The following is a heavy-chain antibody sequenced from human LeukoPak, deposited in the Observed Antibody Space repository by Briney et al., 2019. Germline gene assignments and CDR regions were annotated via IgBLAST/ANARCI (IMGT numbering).Heavy chain of an antibody. D-gene: IGHD4-17*01. V-gene: IGHV4-59*01. Sequence: SETLSLTCTVSACSINSYYWSWIRQPPGKGLEWIGYIYYRGSTNYNPSLKSRVTFSVDTSKNQFSLKLNSVTAADTAVYYCARGGDYGDLRYFDYWGQGTLVTVSS. J-gene: IGHJ4*02. CDR2: IYYRGST. CDR1: ACSINSYY. CDR3: ARGGDYGDLRYFDY.